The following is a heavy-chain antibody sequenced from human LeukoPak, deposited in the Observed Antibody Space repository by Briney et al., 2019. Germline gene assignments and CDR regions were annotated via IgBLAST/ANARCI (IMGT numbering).Heavy chain of an antibody. Sequence: PSETLSLTCNVSGVSISSYYWNWIRQPAGKGLEWIGRIFTSGSTNYTPSLKSRVSISVDKSKNQLSLKLRSVTAADTAVYFCARDDGNSRSWYYFDYWGQGTLATVSS. CDR1: GVSISSYY. V-gene: IGHV4-4*07. J-gene: IGHJ4*02. CDR3: ARDDGNSRSWYYFDY. CDR2: IFTSGST. D-gene: IGHD6-13*01.